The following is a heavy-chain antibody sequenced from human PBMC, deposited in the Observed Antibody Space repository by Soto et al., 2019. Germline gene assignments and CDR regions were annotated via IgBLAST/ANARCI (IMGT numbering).Heavy chain of an antibody. D-gene: IGHD5-12*01. CDR1: GGSITSYA. CDR3: AKGAEMPTIPFDY. CDR2: IISMFGTT. Sequence: SVKVSCKASGGSITSYAVSWVRQAPGQGLEWMGGIISMFGTTHYAQKFQGRVTITADESTNTVYMELFRLRSDDTAIYFCAKGAEMPTIPFDYWGQGAQVTVSS. V-gene: IGHV1-69*13. J-gene: IGHJ4*02.